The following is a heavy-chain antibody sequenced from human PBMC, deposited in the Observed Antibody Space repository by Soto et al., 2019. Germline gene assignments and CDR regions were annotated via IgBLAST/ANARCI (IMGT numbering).Heavy chain of an antibody. CDR3: ARGRYSSSWRTFDY. J-gene: IGHJ4*02. Sequence: ASVKVSCKASGGTFSSYAISWVRQAPGQGLEWMGGIIPIFGTANYAQKFQGRVTMTRNTSISTAYMELSSLRSEDTAVYYCARGRYSSSWRTFDYWGQGTLVSVSS. D-gene: IGHD6-13*01. CDR2: IIPIFGTA. CDR1: GGTFSSYA. V-gene: IGHV1-69*05.